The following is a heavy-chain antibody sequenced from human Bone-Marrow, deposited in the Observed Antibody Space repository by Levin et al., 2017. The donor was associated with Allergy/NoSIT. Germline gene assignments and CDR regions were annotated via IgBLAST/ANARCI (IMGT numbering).Heavy chain of an antibody. V-gene: IGHV3-73*01. Sequence: GGSLRLSCAASGFTLSGSGVHWVRQASGKGLEWVGRIRSKPNNYATTSAASVKGRFTISRDDSKNTAYLHMNNLKTEDTAVYYCTREVPVDWYFDLWGRGTLVTVSS. D-gene: IGHD2-15*01. CDR2: IRSKPNNYAT. J-gene: IGHJ2*01. CDR1: GFTLSGSG. CDR3: TREVPVDWYFDL.